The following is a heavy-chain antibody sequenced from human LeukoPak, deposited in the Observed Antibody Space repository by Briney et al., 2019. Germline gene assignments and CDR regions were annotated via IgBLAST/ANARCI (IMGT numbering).Heavy chain of an antibody. D-gene: IGHD2-15*01. Sequence: SETLSLTCTVSGGSISSYYWSWIRQPPGKGLEWIGYIYYSGSTNYNPSLKSRVTISVDTSKNQFSLKLSSVTAADTAVYYCARELGYCSSGSCYSEGYFDYWGQGTLVIVSS. CDR1: GGSISSYY. CDR2: IYYSGST. CDR3: ARELGYCSSGSCYSEGYFDY. V-gene: IGHV4-59*01. J-gene: IGHJ4*02.